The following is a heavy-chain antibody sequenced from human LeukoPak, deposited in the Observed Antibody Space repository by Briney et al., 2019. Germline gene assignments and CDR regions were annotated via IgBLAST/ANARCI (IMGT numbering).Heavy chain of an antibody. CDR3: AKDPGVVPAHYFDY. V-gene: IGHV3-23*01. D-gene: IGHD2-2*01. J-gene: IGHJ4*02. CDR1: GFTFSSYA. Sequence: GGSLRLSCAASGFTFSSYAMNWVRQGLGMGLEWVSGTGSTGVSTFYADSVKGRFTVSRDNSKNTLSLQMNSLRAEDTAVYYCAKDPGVVPAHYFDYWGQGTLVTVSS. CDR2: TGSTGVST.